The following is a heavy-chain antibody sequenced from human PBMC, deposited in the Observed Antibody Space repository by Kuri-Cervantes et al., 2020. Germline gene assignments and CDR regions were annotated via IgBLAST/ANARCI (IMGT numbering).Heavy chain of an antibody. V-gene: IGHV1-2*04. Sequence: ASVKVSCTASGYTFTGYYMHWVRQAPGQGLEWMGWINPISGGTNYAQKFQGWVTMTRDTSISTAHMELSRLRSDDTAVYYCARDRGYCSGGSCYFDNWGQGTLVTVSS. CDR1: GYTFTGYY. J-gene: IGHJ4*02. D-gene: IGHD2-15*01. CDR2: INPISGGT. CDR3: ARDRGYCSGGSCYFDN.